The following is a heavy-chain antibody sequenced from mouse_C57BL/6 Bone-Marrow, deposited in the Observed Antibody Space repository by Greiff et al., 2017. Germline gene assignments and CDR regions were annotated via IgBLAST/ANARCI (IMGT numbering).Heavy chain of an antibody. Sequence: EVKLMESGAELVRPGASVKLSCTASGFNIKDDYMHWVKQRPEQGLEWIGWIDPENGDTEYASKFQGKATITADTSSNTAYLQLSSLTSEDTAVYYCTTSGSGYWGQGTTLTGSS. CDR3: TTSGSGY. D-gene: IGHD1-1*01. J-gene: IGHJ2*01. V-gene: IGHV14-4*01. CDR2: IDPENGDT. CDR1: GFNIKDDY.